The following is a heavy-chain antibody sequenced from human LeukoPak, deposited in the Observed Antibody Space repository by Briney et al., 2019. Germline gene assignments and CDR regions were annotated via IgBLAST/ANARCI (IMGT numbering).Heavy chain of an antibody. Sequence: PGGSLRLSCAASGFTFSSYAMSWVRQAPGKGLEWVSGISGSGGSTYYADSVKGRFTISRDNSKNTLYLQMNSLRAEDTAVYYCAKSGIYYYDSSGYLTYYFDYWGQGTLVTVSS. D-gene: IGHD3-22*01. J-gene: IGHJ4*02. CDR1: GFTFSSYA. V-gene: IGHV3-23*01. CDR2: ISGSGGST. CDR3: AKSGIYYYDSSGYLTYYFDY.